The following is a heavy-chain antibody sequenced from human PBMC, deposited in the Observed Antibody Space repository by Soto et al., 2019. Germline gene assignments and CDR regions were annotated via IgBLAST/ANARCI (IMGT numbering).Heavy chain of an antibody. CDR1: GFTFSSYA. D-gene: IGHD3-9*01. J-gene: IGHJ4*02. CDR2: ISGSGGST. V-gene: IGHV3-23*01. CDR3: ATYSRYFDWSWYYFDY. Sequence: SLRLSCAASGFTFSSYAMSWVRQAPGKGLEWVSAISGSGGSTYYADSVKGRFTISRDNSKNTLYLQMNSLRAEDTAVYYCATYSRYFDWSWYYFDYWGQGTLVTVSS.